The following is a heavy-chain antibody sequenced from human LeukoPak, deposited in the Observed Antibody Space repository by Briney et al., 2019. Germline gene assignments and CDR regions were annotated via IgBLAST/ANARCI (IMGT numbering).Heavy chain of an antibody. Sequence: SVKVSCKASGYTFISYAMNWVRQAPGQGLEWMGGIIPVFNTADQAQKFQDRVTITADESTSTAYMELSSLRSEDTAVYYCARVSGSGSYDYWGQGTLVTVSS. CDR2: IIPVFNTA. D-gene: IGHD3-10*01. J-gene: IGHJ4*02. CDR1: GYTFISYA. V-gene: IGHV1-69*13. CDR3: ARVSGSGSYDY.